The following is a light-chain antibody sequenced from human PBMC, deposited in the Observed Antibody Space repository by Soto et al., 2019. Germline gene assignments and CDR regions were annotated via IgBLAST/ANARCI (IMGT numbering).Light chain of an antibody. CDR3: MQGTHWPFT. CDR1: QSLVYSDGNTY. CDR2: KVS. Sequence: DVVMTQSPLSLPVTLGQPASISCRSSQSLVYSDGNTYLNWFQQRPGQSQRRLIYKVSNRDSGVPDRFSGSGSGTDYPLKISRVESVVVGVYYCMQGTHWPFTFGPGTKVDIK. J-gene: IGKJ3*01. V-gene: IGKV2-30*01.